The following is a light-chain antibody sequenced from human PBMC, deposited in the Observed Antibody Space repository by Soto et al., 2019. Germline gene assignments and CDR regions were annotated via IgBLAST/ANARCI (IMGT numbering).Light chain of an antibody. CDR1: QSVGGTY. V-gene: IGKV3-20*01. CDR2: GAS. J-gene: IGKJ1*01. Sequence: EIVLTQSPDTLSLSPGESATLSCRASQSVGGTYLAWYQQKPGQAPRLLIYGASSRATGVPARFSGSVSGTEFTLTISRLEAEDFAVYYCQQCGGSSWTFGQGTKVEIK. CDR3: QQCGGSSWT.